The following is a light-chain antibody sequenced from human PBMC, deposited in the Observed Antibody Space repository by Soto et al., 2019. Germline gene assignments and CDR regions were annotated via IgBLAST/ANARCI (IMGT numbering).Light chain of an antibody. CDR2: RAS. J-gene: IGKJ4*01. V-gene: IGKV3-20*01. CDR3: QQYDTSPIT. CDR1: QRVSSSY. Sequence: EIVLTQSPGTLSLSPGERATLSCRTSQRVSSSYLAWYQQKPGQAPRLLIYRASSRATGIPDRFSGSGSGTDFTLTISRLEPEDFAVYYCQQYDTSPITFGGGAKVESK.